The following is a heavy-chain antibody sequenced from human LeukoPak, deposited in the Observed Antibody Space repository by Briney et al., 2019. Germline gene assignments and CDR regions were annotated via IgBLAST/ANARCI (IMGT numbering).Heavy chain of an antibody. V-gene: IGHV4-34*01. CDR3: ARRYDSNDWLEDYFDY. D-gene: IGHD3-22*01. J-gene: IGHJ4*02. Sequence: PSGTLSLTCAVYGGSFSGYYWSWIRQPPGKGLEWIGEINHSGSTYYNPSLKSRVTISVDRSKNQFSLKLSSVTAADTAVYYCARRYDSNDWLEDYFDYWGQGTLVTVSS. CDR2: INHSGST. CDR1: GGSFSGYY.